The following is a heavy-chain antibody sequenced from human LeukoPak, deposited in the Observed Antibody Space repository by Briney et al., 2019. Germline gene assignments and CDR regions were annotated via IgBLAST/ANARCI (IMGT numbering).Heavy chain of an antibody. Sequence: ASVKVSCKASGYTFTGYYMHWVRQAPGQGLEWMGWINPNSGGTNYAQKFQGRVTMTRDTSISTAYMELSSLRSEDTAVYYCARGRFRWELEIRDFDYWGQGTLVTVSS. CDR2: INPNSGGT. D-gene: IGHD1-26*01. V-gene: IGHV1-2*02. CDR3: ARGRFRWELEIRDFDY. J-gene: IGHJ4*02. CDR1: GYTFTGYY.